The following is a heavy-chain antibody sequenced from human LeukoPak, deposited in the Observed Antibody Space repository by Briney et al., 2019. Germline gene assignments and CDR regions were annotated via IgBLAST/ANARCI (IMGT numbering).Heavy chain of an antibody. D-gene: IGHD6-13*01. Sequence: KPSETLSLTCAVYGGCFSGYYCSWIRQPPGKGLEWIGEINHSGSTNYNPSLKSRVTISVDTSKNQFSLKLSSVTAADTAVYYCAREQNDAFDIWGQGTMVTVSS. J-gene: IGHJ3*02. CDR3: AREQNDAFDI. V-gene: IGHV4-34*01. CDR2: INHSGST. CDR1: GGCFSGYY.